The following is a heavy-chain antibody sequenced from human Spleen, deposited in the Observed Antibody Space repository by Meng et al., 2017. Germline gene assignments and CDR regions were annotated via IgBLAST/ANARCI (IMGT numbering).Heavy chain of an antibody. CDR3: VRSSGWVRTGFDP. CDR2: INHSGST. CDR1: GGSFSGYY. J-gene: IGHJ5*02. V-gene: IGHV4-34*01. Sequence: QVQLEQWGAGLLKPSETLSLNCAVYGGSFSGYYWSWIRQPPGKGLEWIGEINHSGSTNYNPSLKSRVTISVDTSKNQFSLKLSSVTAADTAVYYCVRSSGWVRTGFDPWGQGTLVTVSS. D-gene: IGHD6-19*01.